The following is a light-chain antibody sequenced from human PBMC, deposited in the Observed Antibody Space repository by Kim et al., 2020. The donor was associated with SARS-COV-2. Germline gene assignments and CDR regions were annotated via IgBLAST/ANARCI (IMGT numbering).Light chain of an antibody. V-gene: IGKV3-20*01. Sequence: EIVLTQSPGTLSLSPGERATLSCRASQSVTASFLAWYQQKPGQAPRLFIYGASNRATGIPDRFSGSGSGTEYTLTISRLEPEDFAVYYCQQYGSSPPLTFGGGTKVDIK. CDR1: QSVTASF. CDR2: GAS. CDR3: QQYGSSPPLT. J-gene: IGKJ4*01.